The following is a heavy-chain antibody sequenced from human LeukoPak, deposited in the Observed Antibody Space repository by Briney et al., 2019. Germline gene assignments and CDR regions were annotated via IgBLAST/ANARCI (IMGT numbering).Heavy chain of an antibody. V-gene: IGHV3-30-3*01. J-gene: IGHJ6*03. Sequence: PGGSLRLSCATSGFTFASYAIQWVRQAPGKGLEWVAVISYDGDNKYYADSVKGRFTISRDNSKNSLYLQMNSLRAEDTAVYYCARDGGTFYYYYYMDVWGKGTTVTVSS. D-gene: IGHD3-16*01. CDR1: GFTFASYA. CDR3: ARDGGTFYYYYYMDV. CDR2: ISYDGDNK.